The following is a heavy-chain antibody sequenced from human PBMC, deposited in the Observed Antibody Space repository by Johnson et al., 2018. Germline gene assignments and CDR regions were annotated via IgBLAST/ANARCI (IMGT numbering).Heavy chain of an antibody. CDR1: GFTFSNYP. Sequence: QVQLVESGGGVVQPGRSLRLSCAASGFTFSNYPVHWVRQAPGKGLEWVAVISSDGNKKYYADSVKGRFIISRDNSKNTLNLQMNSLRLEDTAVFYCAREAQPTRDGFDIWGQGTMVTVSS. J-gene: IGHJ3*02. CDR3: AREAQPTRDGFDI. V-gene: IGHV3-30*04. CDR2: ISSDGNKK.